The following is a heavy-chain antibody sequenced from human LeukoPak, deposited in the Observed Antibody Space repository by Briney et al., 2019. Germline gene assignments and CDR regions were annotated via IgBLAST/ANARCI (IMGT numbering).Heavy chain of an antibody. J-gene: IGHJ2*01. V-gene: IGHV4-39*07. Sequence: SETLSLTCTVSGGSISSSSYYWGWIRQPPGKGLEWIGSIYYSGSTYYNPSLKSRVTISVDTSKNQFSLKLSSVTAAATAVYYCARGYDGSGYYYRNWYFDLWGRGTLVTVSS. CDR3: ARGYDGSGYYYRNWYFDL. D-gene: IGHD3-22*01. CDR1: GGSISSSSYY. CDR2: IYYSGST.